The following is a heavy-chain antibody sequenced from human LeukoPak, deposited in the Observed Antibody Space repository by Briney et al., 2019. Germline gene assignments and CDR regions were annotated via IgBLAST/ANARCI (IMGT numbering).Heavy chain of an antibody. Sequence: ASVKVSCKASGYTFTGYYMHWVRQAPGQGLEWMGWINPNSGGTNYAQKFQGRATMTRDTSISTAYMELSRLRSDDTAVYYCARVYSSGYWCFDYWGQGTLVTVSS. CDR2: INPNSGGT. CDR1: GYTFTGYY. D-gene: IGHD3-22*01. J-gene: IGHJ4*02. CDR3: ARVYSSGYWCFDY. V-gene: IGHV1-2*02.